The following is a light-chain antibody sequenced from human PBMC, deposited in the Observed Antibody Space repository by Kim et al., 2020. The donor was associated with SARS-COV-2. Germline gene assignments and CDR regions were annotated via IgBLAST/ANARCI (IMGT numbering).Light chain of an antibody. Sequence: EIVLTQSPGTLSLSPGERATLSYRASQSVSSSYFAWYQQKPGQAPRLLIYGASSRATGIPDRFSGSGSGTDFTLTISRLEPEDFAVNYGQKDGSGPWTCGEGTKGDIK. CDR1: QSVSSSY. J-gene: IGKJ1*01. CDR2: GAS. CDR3: QKDGSGPWT. V-gene: IGKV3-20*01.